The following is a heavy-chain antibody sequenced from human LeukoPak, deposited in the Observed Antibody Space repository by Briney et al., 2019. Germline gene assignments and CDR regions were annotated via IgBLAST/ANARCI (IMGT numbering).Heavy chain of an antibody. CDR1: GFTFNNYG. D-gene: IGHD3-22*01. CDR3: ARDTPAYHYGSSAYHYDYFEY. CDR2: ISCDGGTQ. Sequence: GGSLRLSCAASGFTFNNYGMQWVRQTPGKGLEWVTVISCDGGTQYYADSVKGRFTISRDDSKNTLYLQMNSLRAEDTAIYYCARDTPAYHYGSSAYHYDYFEYWGQGTLVTVSS. V-gene: IGHV3-30*03. J-gene: IGHJ4*02.